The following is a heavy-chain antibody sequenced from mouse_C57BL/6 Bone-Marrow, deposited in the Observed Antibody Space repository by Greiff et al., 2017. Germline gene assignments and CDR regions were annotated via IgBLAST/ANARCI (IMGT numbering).Heavy chain of an antibody. CDR2: INPSTGGT. V-gene: IGHV1-42*01. D-gene: IGHD1-1*01. J-gene: IGHJ2*01. CDR3: ARWMLRFDY. Sequence: VHVKQSGPELVKPGASVKISCKASGYSFTGYYMNWVKQSPEKSLEWIGEINPSTGGTTYNQKFKAKATLTVDKSSSTAYMQLKSLTSEDSAVYYCARWMLRFDYWGQGTTLTVSS. CDR1: GYSFTGYY.